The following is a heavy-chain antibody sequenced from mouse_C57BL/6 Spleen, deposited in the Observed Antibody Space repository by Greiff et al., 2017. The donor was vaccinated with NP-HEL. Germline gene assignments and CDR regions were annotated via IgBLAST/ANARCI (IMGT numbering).Heavy chain of an antibody. CDR1: GYTFTDYY. CDR3: ARTLAYDRPPWFAY. Sequence: VQLQQSGAELVRPGASVKLSCKASGYTFTDYYINWVKQRPGQGLEWIARIYPGSGNTYYNEKFKGKATLTAEKSSSTAYMQLSSLTSEDSAVYFCARTLAYDRPPWFAYWGQGTLVTVSA. CDR2: IYPGSGNT. D-gene: IGHD2-14*01. J-gene: IGHJ3*01. V-gene: IGHV1-76*01.